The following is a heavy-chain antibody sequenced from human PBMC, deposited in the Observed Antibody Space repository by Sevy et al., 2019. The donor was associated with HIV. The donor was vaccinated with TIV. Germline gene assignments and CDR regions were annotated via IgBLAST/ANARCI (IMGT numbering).Heavy chain of an antibody. CDR3: TRALVTVVTPEYYFDY. J-gene: IGHJ4*02. Sequence: GGSLRLSCTASGFTFGDYAMSWFRQAPGKGLEWVAFIRRNSYEPYGGTTEYAASVKGRFTISRDDSKSIAYLQMNSLKTEDTAFYYCTRALVTVVTPEYYFDYWGQGTLVTVSS. CDR2: IRRNSYEPYGGTT. D-gene: IGHD2-21*02. V-gene: IGHV3-49*03. CDR1: GFTFGDYA.